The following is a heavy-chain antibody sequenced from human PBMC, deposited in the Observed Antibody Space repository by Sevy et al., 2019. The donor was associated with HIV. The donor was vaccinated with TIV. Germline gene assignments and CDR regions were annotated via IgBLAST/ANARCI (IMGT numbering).Heavy chain of an antibody. Sequence: GGSLRLSCAASGFTLSTYTMNWVRQAPGKGLEWVSSISRGSDYIYYADSVKGRFTISRDNAKNSLYLQMNSLRAEDTAVYYCARGFLEWLTYFDYWVQRTLVTVSS. V-gene: IGHV3-21*01. J-gene: IGHJ4*02. CDR3: ARGFLEWLTYFDY. CDR1: GFTLSTYT. CDR2: ISRGSDYI. D-gene: IGHD3-3*01.